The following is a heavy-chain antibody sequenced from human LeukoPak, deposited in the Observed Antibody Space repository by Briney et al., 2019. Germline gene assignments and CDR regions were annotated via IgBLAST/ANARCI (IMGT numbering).Heavy chain of an antibody. CDR1: GFTFSSFG. V-gene: IGHV3-30*02. CDR3: AKKSGAAFYNWFDP. CDR2: ILYDGSNK. J-gene: IGHJ5*02. Sequence: GGSLRLSCAASGFTFSSFGMHWVRQAPGKGMGCVAYILYDGSNKKYADSLEGRFTISRDNSKNALYLQIDSLRPEDTAVYYCAKKSGAAFYNWFDPWGQGTLVSVSS. D-gene: IGHD1-26*01.